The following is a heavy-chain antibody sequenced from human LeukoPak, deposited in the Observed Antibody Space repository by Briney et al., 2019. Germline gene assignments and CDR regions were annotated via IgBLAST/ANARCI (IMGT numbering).Heavy chain of an antibody. D-gene: IGHD2-15*01. CDR3: ARAHLGYCSGGSCSHFDY. CDR2: IYYSGST. V-gene: IGHV4-39*07. Sequence: SETLSLTCTVSGGSISSSSYYWGWIRQPPGKGLEWIGSIYYSGSTNYNPSLKSRVTISVDKSKNQFSLKLSSVTAADTAVYYCARAHLGYCSGGSCSHFDYWGQGTLVTVSS. J-gene: IGHJ4*02. CDR1: GGSISSSSYY.